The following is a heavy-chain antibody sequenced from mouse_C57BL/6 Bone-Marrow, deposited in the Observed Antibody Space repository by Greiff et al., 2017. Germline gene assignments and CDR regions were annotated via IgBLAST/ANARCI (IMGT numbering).Heavy chain of an antibody. CDR3: GGGYFDY. CDR1: GYTFTDYE. CDR2: IDPETGGT. J-gene: IGHJ2*01. Sequence: QVHVKQSGAELVRPGASVTLSCKASGYTFTDYEMHWVKQTPVHGLEWIGAIDPETGGTAYNQKFKGKAILTADKSSSTAYMELRSLTSEDSAVYYCGGGYFDYWGQGTTLTVSS. V-gene: IGHV1-15*01.